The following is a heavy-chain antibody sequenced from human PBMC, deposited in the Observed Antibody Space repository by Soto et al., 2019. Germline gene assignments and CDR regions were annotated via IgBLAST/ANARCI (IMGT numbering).Heavy chain of an antibody. V-gene: IGHV4-30-2*01. CDR3: ARGIQLWPITYYFDY. CDR2: IYHSGST. CDR1: GGSISSGGYS. J-gene: IGHJ4*02. Sequence: SETLSLTCAVSGGSISSGGYSWSWIRQPPGKGLEWIGYIYHSGSTYYNPSLKSRVTISIDRAKNQFSLKLSSVTAADTAVYYCARGIQLWPITYYFDYWGQGTLVTVSS. D-gene: IGHD5-18*01.